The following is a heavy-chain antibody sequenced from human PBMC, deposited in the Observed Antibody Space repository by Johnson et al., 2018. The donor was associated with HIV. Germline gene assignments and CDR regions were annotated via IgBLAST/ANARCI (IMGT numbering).Heavy chain of an antibody. D-gene: IGHD2-8*01. CDR2: ISYDGSNK. CDR1: GFTFSSYA. J-gene: IGHJ3*02. CDR3: ARDNIVLMVGGAFDI. V-gene: IGHV3-30*04. Sequence: QVQLVESGGGVVQPERSLRLSCAASGFTFSSYAMHWVRQAPGKGLEWVAIISYDGSNKYYADSVKGRFTISRDNSKNTLYLQMNSLRAEDTAVYYCARDNIVLMVGGAFDIWGQGTMVTVSS.